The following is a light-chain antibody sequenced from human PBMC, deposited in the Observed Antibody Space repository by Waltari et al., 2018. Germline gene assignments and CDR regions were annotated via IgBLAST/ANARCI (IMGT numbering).Light chain of an antibody. V-gene: IGLV2-11*01. CDR2: DVS. J-gene: IGLJ2*01. CDR3: CSYAGSYTVV. CDR1: SSDVGGCNY. Sequence: QSALTQPRSVSGSPGQSVTISCPGTSSDVGGCNYVSWYQQHPGKAPKLMIYDVSKRPSGVPDRFSGSKSVNTASLTISGLQAEDEADYYCCSYAGSYTVVFGGGTKLTVL.